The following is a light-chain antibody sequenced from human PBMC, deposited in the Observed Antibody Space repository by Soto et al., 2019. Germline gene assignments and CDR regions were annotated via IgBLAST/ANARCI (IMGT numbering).Light chain of an antibody. V-gene: IGKV3-20*01. CDR2: GAS. CDR1: QSVDNSH. CDR3: QQYGNSPPGT. Sequence: ETVLTQSPGTLYFSPGERATLSCRASQSVDNSHVAWYQQRRGLPPRLLIYGASTRATGIPDRFSGSGSGADFTLTISRLEPEDFAVYFCQQYGNSPPGTFGQGTRLEIK. J-gene: IGKJ5*01.